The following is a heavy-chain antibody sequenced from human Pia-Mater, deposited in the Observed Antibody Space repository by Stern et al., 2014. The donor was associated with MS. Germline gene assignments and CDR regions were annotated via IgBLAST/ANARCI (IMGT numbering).Heavy chain of an antibody. CDR1: GYSFSNYW. CDR2: VYPGDSDT. Sequence: EVQLVESGTEVKKPGESLKISCKGSGYSFSNYWIGWVRQMPGKGLEWIGIVYPGDSDTRYSSSFQGQVTISADKSINTAYLQWSSLKASDTAIYYCATAPPRGYTYGNFDYWGQGTLVTVSS. J-gene: IGHJ4*02. CDR3: ATAPPRGYTYGNFDY. D-gene: IGHD5-18*01. V-gene: IGHV5-51*03.